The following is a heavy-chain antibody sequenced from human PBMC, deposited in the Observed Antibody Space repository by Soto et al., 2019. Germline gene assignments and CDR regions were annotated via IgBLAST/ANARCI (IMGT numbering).Heavy chain of an antibody. CDR2: MFYSGAT. V-gene: IGHV4-39*01. D-gene: IGHD2-21*02. CDR1: GGSISDISYC. CDR3: ARHKSGSACLDP. Sequence: SETLSLTCTVSGGSISDISYCWGWIRQPPGKGLQWIGCMFYSGATYYNPSLKNRVTLSVDTSNNEFSLKLVSVTAPDTAVYYCARHKSGSACLDPWGQGTLVTVSS. J-gene: IGHJ5*02.